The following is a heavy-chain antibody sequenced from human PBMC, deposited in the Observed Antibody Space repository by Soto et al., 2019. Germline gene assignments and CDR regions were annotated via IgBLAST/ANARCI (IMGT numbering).Heavy chain of an antibody. D-gene: IGHD4-17*01. CDR2: IYRSGST. J-gene: IGHJ6*02. CDR3: AGATGTYYYYGMDV. CDR1: GYSISSGYY. V-gene: IGHV4-38-2*01. Sequence: SETLSLTCAASGYSISSGYYWGWIRHPRGKGLEWIGSIYRSGSTYYNPSVKSRVTISVDTSKNQFSLKLSSVTAADTAVYYCAGATGTYYYYGMDVWGQGTTVTVSS.